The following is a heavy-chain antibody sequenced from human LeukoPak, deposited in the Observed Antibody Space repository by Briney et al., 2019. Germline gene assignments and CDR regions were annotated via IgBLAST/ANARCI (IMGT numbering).Heavy chain of an antibody. V-gene: IGHV1-18*01. J-gene: IGHJ3*02. Sequence: ASVKVSCKASGYTFTSHGISWVRQAPGQGPEWMGWISTYNGNTNYAQKLQGRVTMTTDTSTSTAYMELRSLRSDDTAVYYCATSLAVEYYDFWSGRAFDIWGQGTMVTVSS. CDR2: ISTYNGNT. CDR1: GYTFTSHG. CDR3: ATSLAVEYYDFWSGRAFDI. D-gene: IGHD3-3*01.